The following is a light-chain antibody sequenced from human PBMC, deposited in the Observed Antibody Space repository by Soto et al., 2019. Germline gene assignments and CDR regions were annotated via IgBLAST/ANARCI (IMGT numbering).Light chain of an antibody. CDR1: SSDIGSNT. Sequence: QLVLTQPPSASGTPGQRVAISCSGSSSDIGSNTVNWYQHLPGTAPQLLMYSDNQRPSGVPDRFSGPKSGTSASLAISGLQSEDEGDYYCASWDDSLNGWVFGGGTKLTVL. CDR2: SDN. J-gene: IGLJ3*02. CDR3: ASWDDSLNGWV. V-gene: IGLV1-44*01.